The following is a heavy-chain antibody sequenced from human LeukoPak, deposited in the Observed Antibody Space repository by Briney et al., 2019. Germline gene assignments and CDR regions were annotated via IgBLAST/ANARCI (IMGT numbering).Heavy chain of an antibody. J-gene: IGHJ4*02. D-gene: IGHD3-10*01. CDR3: ARGSLLLWYDGHLDY. Sequence: ASVKVSCKASGYTFTSYGISWVRQAPGQGLEWMGWSPYNGNTNYAQKLQGRVTMTTDTSTSTAYMELRSLRSDDTAVYYCARGSLLLWYDGHLDYWGQGTLVTVSS. CDR1: GYTFTSYG. V-gene: IGHV1-18*01. CDR2: SPYNGNT.